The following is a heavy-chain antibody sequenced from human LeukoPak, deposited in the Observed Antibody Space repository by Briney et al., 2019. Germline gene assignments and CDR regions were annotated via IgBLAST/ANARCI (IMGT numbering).Heavy chain of an antibody. D-gene: IGHD1-1*01. J-gene: IGHJ4*02. CDR2: IVVGSGNT. CDR3: AASARTSIFDY. CDR1: GCTFSSSA. V-gene: IGHV1-58*01. Sequence: SVKVSCKASGCTFSSSALQWVRQARGQGLEWIGLIVVGSGNTNYSHKFHKRITIVSDMSTSTVYMELSSLRSEDTVVYYCAASARTSIFDYWGQGTLVTVSS.